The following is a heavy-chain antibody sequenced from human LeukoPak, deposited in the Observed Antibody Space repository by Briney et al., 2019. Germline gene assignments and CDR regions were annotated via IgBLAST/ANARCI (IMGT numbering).Heavy chain of an antibody. CDR1: GYTFTDYY. D-gene: IGHD6-19*01. J-gene: IGHJ3*02. CDR2: INPNSGGT. CDR3: ARESSDDAFDI. V-gene: IGHV1-2*02. Sequence: GASVKVSCKASGYTFTDYYMYWVRQAPGQGLEWMGWINPNSGGTNYAQKFQGRVTMTRDKSIGTAYMELSRLRSDDTAVYYCARESSDDAFDIWGQGTMVTVTS.